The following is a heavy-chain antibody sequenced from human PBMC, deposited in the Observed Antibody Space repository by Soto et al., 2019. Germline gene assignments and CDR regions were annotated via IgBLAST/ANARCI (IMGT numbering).Heavy chain of an antibody. Sequence: QVQLVQSGAEVKKPGASVKVSCKASGYTFTGYYMHWVRQAPGQGLEWMGWINPNSGGTNYAQKFQGWVPMTRDTSISTAYMELSRLRSDDTAVYYCARGGDVLMVYAIQADYWGQGTLVTVSS. CDR2: INPNSGGT. CDR3: ARGGDVLMVYAIQADY. CDR1: GYTFTGYY. V-gene: IGHV1-2*04. J-gene: IGHJ4*02. D-gene: IGHD2-8*01.